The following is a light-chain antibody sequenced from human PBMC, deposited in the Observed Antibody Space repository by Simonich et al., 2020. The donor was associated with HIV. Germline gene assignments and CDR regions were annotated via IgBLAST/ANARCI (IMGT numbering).Light chain of an antibody. Sequence: DIVMTQSPDSLAVSLGERATINCKSSQTLSDISNNKNSLAWYQQKPGQPPQLLIYGASTREFGVPDRFSGSGSGTDFTLTISSLQAEDVAIYYCQQYYTTPPTFGQGTKVEIK. CDR2: GAS. J-gene: IGKJ1*01. CDR3: QQYYTTPPT. CDR1: QTLSDISNNKNS. V-gene: IGKV4-1*01.